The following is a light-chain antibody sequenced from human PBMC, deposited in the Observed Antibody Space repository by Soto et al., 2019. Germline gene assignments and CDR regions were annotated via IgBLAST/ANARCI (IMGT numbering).Light chain of an antibody. CDR3: QTWGTGIRWV. CDR1: SGHSSYA. V-gene: IGLV4-69*01. Sequence: QPVLTQSPSASASLGASVKLTCTLSSGHSSYAIAWHQQQPEKGPRYLMKLNSDGSHSKGDGIPDRFSGSSSGAERYLTISSLPSEDEADYYCQTWGTGIRWVFGGGTKLTVL. CDR2: LNSDGSH. J-gene: IGLJ3*02.